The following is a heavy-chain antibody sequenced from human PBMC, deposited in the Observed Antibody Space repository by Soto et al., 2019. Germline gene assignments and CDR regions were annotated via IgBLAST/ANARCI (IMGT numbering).Heavy chain of an antibody. Sequence: QVQLVQSGPGVKRPGASVRISCRTAGYSFKNYAIHWVRQAPGKKLEWLGWSNEGSGNTRYSHKFQGRMSIARDTSARTSYLVLKSLTYADTAGYFCPRDDRTIVGAVTLDYWGPGTLVTVSS. CDR2: SNEGSGNT. V-gene: IGHV1-3*01. D-gene: IGHD3-3*02. CDR3: PRDDRTIVGAVTLDY. CDR1: GYSFKNYA. J-gene: IGHJ4*02.